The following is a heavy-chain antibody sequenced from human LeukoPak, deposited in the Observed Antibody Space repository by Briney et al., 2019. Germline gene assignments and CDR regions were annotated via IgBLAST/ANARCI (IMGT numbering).Heavy chain of an antibody. CDR3: ARGEYCSSTSCYTGYDAFDI. J-gene: IGHJ3*02. CDR1: GFTFSSYT. CDR2: ISSSSIYI. Sequence: GGSLRLSCAASGFTFSSYTMNWVRQAPGKGLEWVSSISSSSIYIYYADSVKGRFTISRDNAKNSVYLQMNSLRAEDTAVYYCARGEYCSSTSCYTGYDAFDIWGQGTMVTVSS. D-gene: IGHD2-2*02. V-gene: IGHV3-21*01.